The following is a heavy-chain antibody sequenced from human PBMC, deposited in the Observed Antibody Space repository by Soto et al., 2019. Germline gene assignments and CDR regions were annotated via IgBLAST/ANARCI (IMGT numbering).Heavy chain of an antibody. D-gene: IGHD3-16*01. V-gene: IGHV4-34*01. CDR2: INHSGST. CDR1: GGSFSGDY. CDR3: AREGRYDYIWGNYYYYMDV. Sequence: PSDTLSLTCAVYGGSFSGDYWSWIGQPPGKGLEWIGEINHSGSTNYNPSLKSRVTISVDTPKNQFSLKLSSVTAADTAVYYCAREGRYDYIWGNYYYYMDVWGKGTTVSVSS. J-gene: IGHJ6*03.